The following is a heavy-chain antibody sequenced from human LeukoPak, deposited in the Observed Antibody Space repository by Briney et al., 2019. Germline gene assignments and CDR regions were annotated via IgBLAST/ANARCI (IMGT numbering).Heavy chain of an antibody. V-gene: IGHV4-34*01. Sequence: SETLSLTCTVSGGSISSYYWSWIRQPPGKGLEWIGEINHSGSTNYNPSLKSRVTISVDTSKNQFSLKLGSVTAADTAVYYCARGSLLLWFGEFSQYNWFDPWGQGTLVTVSS. CDR2: INHSGST. D-gene: IGHD3-10*01. CDR3: ARGSLLLWFGEFSQYNWFDP. CDR1: GGSISSYY. J-gene: IGHJ5*02.